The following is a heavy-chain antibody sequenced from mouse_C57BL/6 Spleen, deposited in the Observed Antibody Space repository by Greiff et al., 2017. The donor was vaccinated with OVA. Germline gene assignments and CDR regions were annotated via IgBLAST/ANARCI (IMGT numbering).Heavy chain of an antibody. J-gene: IGHJ2*01. Sequence: EVKLVESGGGLVQPGGSLSLSCAASGFTFTDYYMSWVRQPPGKALEWLGFIRNKANGYTTEYSASVKGRFTISRDNSQSILDLQMNALRAEDSATYYCARSPGYFDYWGQGTTLTVSS. CDR2: IRNKANGYTT. CDR1: GFTFTDYY. V-gene: IGHV7-3*01. CDR3: ARSPGYFDY.